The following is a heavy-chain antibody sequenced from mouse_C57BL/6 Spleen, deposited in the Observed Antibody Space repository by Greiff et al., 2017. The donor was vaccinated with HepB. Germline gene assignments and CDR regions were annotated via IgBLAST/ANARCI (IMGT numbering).Heavy chain of an antibody. CDR3: ASLTTVPLYYAMDY. J-gene: IGHJ4*01. CDR1: GFSLTSYG. D-gene: IGHD1-1*01. Sequence: QVQLKESGPGLVQPSQSLSITCTVSGFSLTSYGVHWVRQSPGKGLEWLGVIWSGGSTDYNAAFISRLSISKDNSKSQVFFKMNSLQADDTAIYYCASLTTVPLYYAMDYWGQGTSVTVSS. V-gene: IGHV2-2*01. CDR2: IWSGGST.